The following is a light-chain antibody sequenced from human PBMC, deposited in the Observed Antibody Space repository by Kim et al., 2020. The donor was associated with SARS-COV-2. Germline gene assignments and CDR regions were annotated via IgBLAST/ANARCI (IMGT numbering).Light chain of an antibody. Sequence: SYELTQPPSVSVSPGQTARITCSGEALPKKYAYWYQQKSGQAPVLVIYEDSKRPSGIPERFSASSSGTMATLTISGAQVEDEGDYYCYSTDFSGNHRVFGGGTQRTVL. J-gene: IGLJ3*02. CDR2: EDS. CDR3: YSTDFSGNHRV. V-gene: IGLV3-10*01. CDR1: ALPKKY.